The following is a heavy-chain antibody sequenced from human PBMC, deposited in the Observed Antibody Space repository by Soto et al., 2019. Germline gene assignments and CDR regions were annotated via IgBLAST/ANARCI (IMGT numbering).Heavy chain of an antibody. Sequence: PGGSLRLSCSASGFTFSSYSFHLVRQAPGKGLEWVSSISSSSRYIYYEDSVKGRFTISRDNAKNSLYLQMNSLRADGTVVYYCARDHVAEAGYWGQGTLVTVSS. D-gene: IGHD6-13*01. CDR3: ARDHVAEAGY. CDR1: GFTFSSYS. V-gene: IGHV3-21*01. J-gene: IGHJ4*02. CDR2: ISSSSRYI.